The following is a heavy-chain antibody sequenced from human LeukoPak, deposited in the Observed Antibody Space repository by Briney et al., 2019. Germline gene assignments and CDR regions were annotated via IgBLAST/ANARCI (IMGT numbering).Heavy chain of an antibody. CDR2: IRNKANNYAT. D-gene: IGHD1-26*01. J-gene: IGHJ4*02. Sequence: GGSLRLSCAASGFTFSGSSIHWVRQASGKGPEWVGLIRNKANNYATAYAASVKGRFTISRDDSKNTAYLQMNNLETEDTAVYYCTRHYEWDWGQGTLVTVSS. V-gene: IGHV3-73*01. CDR3: TRHYEWD. CDR1: GFTFSGSS.